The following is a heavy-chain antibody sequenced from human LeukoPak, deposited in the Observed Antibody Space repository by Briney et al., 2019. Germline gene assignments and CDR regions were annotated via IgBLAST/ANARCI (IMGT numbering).Heavy chain of an antibody. CDR2: ISSDGSTT. CDR3: ARVRSSSRYDY. Sequence: PGGSLRLSCATSGFTFSTSWMHWVRQAPGEGLVWVSRISSDGSTTTYADSVKGRFTISRDNAKNTLYLQMNSLRVEDTAVYYCARVRSSSRYDYWGQGALVTVSS. V-gene: IGHV3-74*01. CDR1: GFTFSTSW. J-gene: IGHJ4*02. D-gene: IGHD6-13*01.